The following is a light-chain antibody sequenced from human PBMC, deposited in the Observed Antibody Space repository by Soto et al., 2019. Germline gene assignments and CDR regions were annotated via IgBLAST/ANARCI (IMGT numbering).Light chain of an antibody. CDR3: QQTHSAPRT. CDR1: QNINNY. Sequence: DIQMTQSPSSLSASVGDRVTITCQASQNINNYLNWYQQKPGRAPKLLIYDASNLEAGVPSRFRGSGSGTDFTFTISSVQPEDFAIYYCQQTHSAPRTFGQGTRLDIK. J-gene: IGKJ1*01. V-gene: IGKV1-33*01. CDR2: DAS.